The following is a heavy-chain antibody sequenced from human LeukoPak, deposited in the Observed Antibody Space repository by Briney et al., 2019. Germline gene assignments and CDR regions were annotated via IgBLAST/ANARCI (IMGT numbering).Heavy chain of an antibody. CDR1: GDSDSNGNYY. CDR2: IYYTGST. Sequence: SETLSPTCIVSGDSDSNGNYYWSWLRQPPGKALEWIGYIYYTGSTYYNPSLEGRVTISVDTSRNHFSVKLNSVTAADTAVYYCARSQNYYGSGDYWSQGTLVTVSS. V-gene: IGHV4-61*03. D-gene: IGHD3-10*01. CDR3: ARSQNYYGSGDY. J-gene: IGHJ4*02.